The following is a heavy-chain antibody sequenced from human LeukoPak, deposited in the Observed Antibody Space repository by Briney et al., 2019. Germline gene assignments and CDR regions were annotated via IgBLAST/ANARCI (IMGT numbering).Heavy chain of an antibody. Sequence: ASVKVSCKASGFTFTSSAVQWVRQARGQRLEWIGWIVVGSGNTNYAQKFQERVTITRDMSTSTAHMELSSLRSEDTAVYYCAALDYDILTGYYKDYYFDYWGQGTLVTVSS. CDR2: IVVGSGNT. J-gene: IGHJ4*02. CDR1: GFTFTSSA. V-gene: IGHV1-58*01. CDR3: AALDYDILTGYYKDYYFDY. D-gene: IGHD3-9*01.